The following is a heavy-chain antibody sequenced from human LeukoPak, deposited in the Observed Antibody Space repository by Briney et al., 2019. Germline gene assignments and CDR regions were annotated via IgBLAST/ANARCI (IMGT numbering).Heavy chain of an antibody. J-gene: IGHJ4*02. D-gene: IGHD1-26*01. CDR2: ISYDESNK. Sequence: GGSLRLSCAASGFTFSSYGMHWVRQAPGKELNWVAVISYDESNKYYADSVKGRFTISRDNSKNTLYLQMNSLRAEDTAVYYCASSGDPRGFDYWGQGTLVTVSS. CDR1: GFTFSSYG. V-gene: IGHV3-30*03. CDR3: ASSGDPRGFDY.